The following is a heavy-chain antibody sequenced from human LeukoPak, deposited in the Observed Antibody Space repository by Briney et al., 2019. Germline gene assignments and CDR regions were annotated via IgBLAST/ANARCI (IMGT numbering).Heavy chain of an antibody. Sequence: PSETLSLTCTVSGGSISSYYWSWIRQPPGKGLEWIGYIYYSVSTNYNPSLKSRVTISVDTSKNQFSLKLSSVTAADTAVYYCASWGRYCSGGSCPFDYWGQGTLVTVSS. D-gene: IGHD2-15*01. CDR2: IYYSVST. CDR1: GGSISSYY. V-gene: IGHV4-59*01. J-gene: IGHJ4*02. CDR3: ASWGRYCSGGSCPFDY.